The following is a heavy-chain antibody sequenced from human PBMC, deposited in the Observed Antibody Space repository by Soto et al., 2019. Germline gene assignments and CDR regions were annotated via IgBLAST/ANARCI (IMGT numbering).Heavy chain of an antibody. CDR3: ARDFPLSEYRFSGSYYYNY. D-gene: IGHD1-26*01. J-gene: IGHJ4*02. CDR1: GFTVRSNY. CDR2: IYSNGNT. V-gene: IGHV3-53*01. Sequence: GGSLRLSCAASGFTVRSNYMSWVRQAPGKGLEWVSTIYSNGNTYYADSVKGRFTISRDKSKNTLYLQMNSLRAEDTAVYYCARDFPLSEYRFSGSYYYNYWGQGTLVTVSS.